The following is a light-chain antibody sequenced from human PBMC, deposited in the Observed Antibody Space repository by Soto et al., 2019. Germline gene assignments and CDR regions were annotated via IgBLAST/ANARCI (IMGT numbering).Light chain of an antibody. V-gene: IGKV3-15*01. J-gene: IGKJ5*01. Sequence: EIVMTQSPATLSVSPGERTTLSCRASQSVHNNLAWYQQKPGQAPSVLLYGASQSATVITARCTGGGAGAAFFLPISSMLYAEFAAYYCWHYNNWWPSTLGQGTRLDIK. CDR3: WHYNNWWPST. CDR2: GAS. CDR1: QSVHNN.